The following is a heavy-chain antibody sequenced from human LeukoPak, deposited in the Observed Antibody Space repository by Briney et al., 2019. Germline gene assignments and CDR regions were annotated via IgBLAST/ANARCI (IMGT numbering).Heavy chain of an antibody. Sequence: SETLSLTCTVSGGSISSYYWSWIRQPPGKGLEWIGYIYYSGSTNYNPSLKSRVTISVDTSKNQFSLKLSSVTAADTAVYYCARDRSSGWYRGVFDYWGQGTLVTVSS. V-gene: IGHV4-59*01. CDR2: IYYSGST. CDR3: ARDRSSGWYRGVFDY. D-gene: IGHD6-19*01. J-gene: IGHJ4*02. CDR1: GGSISSYY.